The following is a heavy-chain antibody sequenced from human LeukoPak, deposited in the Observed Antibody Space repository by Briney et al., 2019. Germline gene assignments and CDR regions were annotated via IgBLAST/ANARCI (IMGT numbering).Heavy chain of an antibody. CDR3: ARGGRIALTPFDY. Sequence: SETLSLTCSVSGDSVSRSDSYWDWIRQPPGKGLEWIGTIYYSGRTYYSPSLKSRVTISVDTSKNQFSLKLSSVTAADTAVYYCARGGRIALTPFDYWGQGTLVTVSS. V-gene: IGHV4-39*07. D-gene: IGHD2-21*01. CDR2: IYYSGRT. J-gene: IGHJ4*02. CDR1: GDSVSRSDSY.